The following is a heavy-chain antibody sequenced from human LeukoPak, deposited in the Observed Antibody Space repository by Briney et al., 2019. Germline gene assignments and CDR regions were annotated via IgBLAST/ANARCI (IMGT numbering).Heavy chain of an antibody. CDR3: AKDLEGPYSSGWYAWYFDL. D-gene: IGHD6-19*01. CDR2: ISTGGGST. V-gene: IGHV3-23*01. CDR1: GFTFSSYA. J-gene: IGHJ2*01. Sequence: GGPLRLFCAASGFTFSSYAMSWVRQVPGKGLEWVSAISTGGGSTYYADSVKGRFTVTRDNSNNTVYLQMNSLRADDTAVYYCAKDLEGPYSSGWYAWYFDLWGRGTLVTVSS.